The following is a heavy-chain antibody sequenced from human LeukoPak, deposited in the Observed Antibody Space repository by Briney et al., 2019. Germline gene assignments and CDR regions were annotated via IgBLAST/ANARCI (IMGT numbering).Heavy chain of an antibody. V-gene: IGHV3-7*01. J-gene: IGHJ4*02. CDR2: IKQDGSEK. D-gene: IGHD2-2*01. CDR3: ARSVVPAAYFDY. CDR1: GFIFSSYW. Sequence: GGSLRLSCAASGFIFSSYWMSWVRQAPGKGLEWVANIKQDGSEKYYVDSVKGRFTISRDNAKNSLYLQMNSLRAEDTAVYYCARSVVPAAYFDYWGQGTLVTVSS.